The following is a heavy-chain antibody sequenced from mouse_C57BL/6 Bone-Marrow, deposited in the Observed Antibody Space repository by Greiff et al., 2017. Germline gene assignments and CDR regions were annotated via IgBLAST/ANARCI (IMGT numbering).Heavy chain of an antibody. CDR2: IDPENGDT. V-gene: IGHV14-4*01. D-gene: IGHD1-1*01. CDR3: TTYYYGSSFFDY. Sequence: VQLQQSGAELVRPGASVKLSCTASGFNIKDDYMHWVKQRPEQGLEWIGWIDPENGDTEYASKFQGKATITADTSSNTAYRQLSSLTSEDTAVYYCTTYYYGSSFFDYWGQGTTLTVSS. J-gene: IGHJ2*01. CDR1: GFNIKDDY.